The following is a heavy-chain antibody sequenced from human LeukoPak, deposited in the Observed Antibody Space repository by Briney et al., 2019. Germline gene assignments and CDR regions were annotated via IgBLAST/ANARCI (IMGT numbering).Heavy chain of an antibody. CDR1: GFTFDDYG. V-gene: IGHV3-20*04. Sequence: PGGSLRLSCSASGFTFDDYGMSWVRQAPGKGLEWVSCINWNGGSTGYADSVKGRFTISRDNAKNSLYLQMNSLRAEDTAFYYGAKSDTAMVEGGFDYWGQGTLVTVSS. CDR3: AKSDTAMVEGGFDY. D-gene: IGHD5-18*01. J-gene: IGHJ4*02. CDR2: INWNGGST.